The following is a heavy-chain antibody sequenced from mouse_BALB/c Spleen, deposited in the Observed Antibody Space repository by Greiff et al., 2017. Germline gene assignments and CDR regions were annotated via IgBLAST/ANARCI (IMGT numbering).Heavy chain of an antibody. CDR1: GYTFTSYW. J-gene: IGHJ2*01. V-gene: IGHV1-5*01. CDR2: IYPGNSDT. CDR3: TRSPQFYGSSQLRYYFDY. D-gene: IGHD1-1*01. Sequence: EVQLQQSGTVLARPGASVKMSCKASGYTFTSYWMHWVKQRPGQGLEWIGAIYPGNSDTSYNQKFKGKAKLTAVTSTSTAYMELSSLTNEDSAVYYCTRSPQFYGSSQLRYYFDYWGQGTTLTVSS.